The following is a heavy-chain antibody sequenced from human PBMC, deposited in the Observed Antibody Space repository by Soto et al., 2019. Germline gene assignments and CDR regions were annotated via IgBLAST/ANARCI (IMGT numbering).Heavy chain of an antibody. CDR1: GFTFRSYA. CDR2: ITGRDGST. J-gene: IGHJ4*02. CDR3: AKENYHDFWSGFFY. Sequence: GGSLRLSCAASGFTFRSYAMSWVRQAPGKGLEWVSAITGRDGSTYYADSVKGRFIISRDNSKNTVYLQMNSLRAEDTAVYYCAKENYHDFWSGFFYWGQGTLVTVS. V-gene: IGHV3-23*01. D-gene: IGHD3-3*01.